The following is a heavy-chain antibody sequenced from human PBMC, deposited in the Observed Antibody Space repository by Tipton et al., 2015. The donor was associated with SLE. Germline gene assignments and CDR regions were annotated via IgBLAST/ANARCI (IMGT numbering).Heavy chain of an antibody. Sequence: LSLTCTVSGASITTYYWSWVRQAPGKGLEWVSAIGGSGGSTYYADSVKGRFTISRDNSKNTLYLQMNSLRAEDTAVYYCAKGADYWGQGTLVTVSP. J-gene: IGHJ4*02. CDR2: IGGSGGST. V-gene: IGHV3-23*01. CDR1: GASITTYY. CDR3: AKGADY.